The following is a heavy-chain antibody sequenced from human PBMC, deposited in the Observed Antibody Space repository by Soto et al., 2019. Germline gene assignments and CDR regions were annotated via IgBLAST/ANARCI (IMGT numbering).Heavy chain of an antibody. CDR2: IIPMLAIT. V-gene: IGHV1-69*02. D-gene: IGHD6-13*01. CDR1: GGTFNVYT. Sequence: QVQLVQSGAEVKKPGSSVKVSCKASGGTFNVYTIIWVRQAPGQGLEWMGRIIPMLAITNYAQRFQGRVTLTADTSTTTAYMELSSLTSKDTAVYYCALGSWSGETFDIWGQGTLVTVSS. J-gene: IGHJ3*02. CDR3: ALGSWSGETFDI.